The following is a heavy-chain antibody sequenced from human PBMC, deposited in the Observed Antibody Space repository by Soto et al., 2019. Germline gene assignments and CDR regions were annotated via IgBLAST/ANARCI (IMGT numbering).Heavy chain of an antibody. V-gene: IGHV1-8*01. CDR1: GYTFTSYD. Sequence: QVQLVQSGAGVKKPGASVKVSCKASGYTFTSYDINWVRQATGQGLEWMGWMNPNSGNTGYAQKFQGRVTMTRNTSISTAYMELSSRRSEDTAVYYCALYYYDSSGLIDYWGQGTLVTVSS. D-gene: IGHD3-22*01. CDR3: ALYYYDSSGLIDY. CDR2: MNPNSGNT. J-gene: IGHJ4*02.